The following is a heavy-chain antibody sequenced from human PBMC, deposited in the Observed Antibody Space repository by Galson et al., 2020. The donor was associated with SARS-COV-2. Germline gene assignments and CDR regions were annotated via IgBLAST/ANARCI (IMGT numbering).Heavy chain of an antibody. J-gene: IGHJ4*02. CDR3: ASSLTTVEAFVY. D-gene: IGHD4-17*01. V-gene: IGHV3-33*01. Sequence: GESLKISCAASGFTFSSYGMHWVRQAPGKGLEWVAVIWYDGSNKYYADSVKGRFTISRDNSKNTLYLQMNSLRAEDTAVYYCASSLTTVEAFVYWGQGTRVTVSA. CDR2: IWYDGSNK. CDR1: GFTFSSYG.